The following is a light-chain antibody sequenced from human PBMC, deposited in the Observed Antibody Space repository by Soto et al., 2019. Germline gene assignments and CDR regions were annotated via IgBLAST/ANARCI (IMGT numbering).Light chain of an antibody. V-gene: IGLV1-51*01. J-gene: IGLJ2*01. Sequence: QSVLTQPPSVSAAPGQKVTISCSGSSSNIGNNYVSWYQQLPGTAPKLLIYDNDKRPSGIRDRFSGSKSGTSATLGITGLQTGDEADYYCGAWDGSLNTQVFGGGTKLTVL. CDR1: SSNIGNNY. CDR3: GAWDGSLNTQV. CDR2: DND.